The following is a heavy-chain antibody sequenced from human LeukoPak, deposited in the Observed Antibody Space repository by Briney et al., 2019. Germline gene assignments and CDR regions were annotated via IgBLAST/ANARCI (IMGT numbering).Heavy chain of an antibody. D-gene: IGHD5-12*01. CDR3: ARSGYYFDY. V-gene: IGHV3-7*01. Sequence: GGSLRLSCAASGFTFNNYWMTWVRQAPGKGLEWVANIKQDGSQKYYVDSVKGRFTISRDNAKNSVYLQMNSLRAEDTAVYYCARSGYYFDYWGQGTLVTVSS. CDR2: IKQDGSQK. J-gene: IGHJ4*02. CDR1: GFTFNNYW.